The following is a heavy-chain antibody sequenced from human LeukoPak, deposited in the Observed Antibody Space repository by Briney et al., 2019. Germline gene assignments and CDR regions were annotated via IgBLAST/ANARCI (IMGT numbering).Heavy chain of an antibody. D-gene: IGHD2-15*01. V-gene: IGHV3-7*01. CDR2: IKQDGSEK. CDR1: GFTFSSYW. Sequence: GGSLRLSCAASGFTFSSYWMSWVRQAPGKGLEWVANIKQDGSEKYYVDSVKGRFTISRDNAKNSLYLQMNSLRAEDTAVYYCAKGGDISHNLYYFDYWGQGTLVTVSS. CDR3: AKGGDISHNLYYFDY. J-gene: IGHJ4*02.